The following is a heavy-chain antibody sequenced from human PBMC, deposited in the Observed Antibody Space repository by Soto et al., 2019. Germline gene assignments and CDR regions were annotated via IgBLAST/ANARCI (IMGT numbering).Heavy chain of an antibody. Sequence: QVQLVESGGGGVQPGPSLRLSCAAPGFTSSGYGLHWVRQAPGKGLEWVAAIAFDGSNEYYADSMKGRFTISRDNSKSILSLQMNSLRVEDTAVYYCARDPPYSSGDFDYWGQGTLVTVSS. J-gene: IGHJ4*02. CDR3: ARDPPYSSGDFDY. D-gene: IGHD6-19*01. V-gene: IGHV3-33*01. CDR2: IAFDGSNE. CDR1: GFTSSGYG.